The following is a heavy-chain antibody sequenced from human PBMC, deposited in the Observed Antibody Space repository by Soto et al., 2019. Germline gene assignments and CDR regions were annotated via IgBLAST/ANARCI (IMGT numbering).Heavy chain of an antibody. CDR2: VNHNGRN. V-gene: IGHV4-34*01. J-gene: IGHJ3*01. Sequence: PSGTLSLTCDVYGGSFSGYFWNWIRQSPGKGLEWIGKVNHNGRNNYNPSLKSRVTISLDMSKKQISLKLTSVTAADTAVYYCARGGSSDWQVAFDFWGQGTMVTVSS. D-gene: IGHD6-19*01. CDR1: GGSFSGYF. CDR3: ARGGSSDWQVAFDF.